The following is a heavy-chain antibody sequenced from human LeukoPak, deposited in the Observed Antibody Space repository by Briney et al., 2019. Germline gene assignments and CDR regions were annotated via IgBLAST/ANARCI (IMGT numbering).Heavy chain of an antibody. D-gene: IGHD1-1*01. Sequence: PGGSLRLSCAASGFTFSSYAMSWVRQAPGKGLVWVSAISGSGGSTYYADSVKGRFTISRDNSKSTLYLQMNSLRAEDTAVYYCAKSLGNWNDGGTDYWGQGTLVTVSS. CDR3: AKSLGNWNDGGTDY. CDR1: GFTFSSYA. V-gene: IGHV3-23*01. J-gene: IGHJ4*02. CDR2: ISGSGGST.